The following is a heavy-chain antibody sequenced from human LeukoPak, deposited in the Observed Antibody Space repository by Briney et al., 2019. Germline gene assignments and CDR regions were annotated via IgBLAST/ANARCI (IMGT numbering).Heavy chain of an antibody. J-gene: IGHJ5*02. D-gene: IGHD3-10*01. V-gene: IGHV4-34*01. Sequence: PSETLSLTCAVYGGPFSGYYWSWIRQPPGKGLDWIGEINHSGSTNYNPSRKSRVTISVDTSKNQFSLKLSSVTAADTAVYYCARGNQWFGELLTWFDPWGQGTLVTVSS. CDR2: INHSGST. CDR3: ARGNQWFGELLTWFDP. CDR1: GGPFSGYY.